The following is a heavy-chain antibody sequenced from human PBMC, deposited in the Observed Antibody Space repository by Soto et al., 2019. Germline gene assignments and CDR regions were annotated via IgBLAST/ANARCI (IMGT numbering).Heavy chain of an antibody. Sequence: GASVKVSCKASGGTFSSYAISWVRQAPGQGLEWMGGIIPIFGTANYAQKFQGRVTITADESTSTAYMELSSLRSEDTAVYYCARVSPLAYCGGDCYYPAQSASFDIWGQGTMVTVSS. D-gene: IGHD2-21*02. CDR3: ARVSPLAYCGGDCYYPAQSASFDI. V-gene: IGHV1-69*13. CDR1: GGTFSSYA. CDR2: IIPIFGTA. J-gene: IGHJ3*02.